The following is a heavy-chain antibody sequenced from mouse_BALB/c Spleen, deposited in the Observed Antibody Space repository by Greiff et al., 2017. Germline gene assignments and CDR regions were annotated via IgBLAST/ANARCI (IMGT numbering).Heavy chain of an antibody. CDR2: ISYSGST. CDR1: GYSITSDYA. J-gene: IGHJ2*01. Sequence: EVKLMESGPGLVKPSQSLSLTCTVTGYSITSDYAWNWIRQFPGNKLEWMGYISYSGSTSYNPSLKSRISITRDTSKNQFFLQLNSVTTEDTATYYCARSGYERHFDYWGQGTTLTVSS. CDR3: ARSGYERHFDY. D-gene: IGHD2-14*01. V-gene: IGHV3-2*02.